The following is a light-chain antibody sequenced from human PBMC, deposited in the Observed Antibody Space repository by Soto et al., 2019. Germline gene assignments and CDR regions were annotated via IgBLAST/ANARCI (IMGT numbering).Light chain of an antibody. CDR1: QSLLNSNGYYS. V-gene: IGKV2-28*01. Sequence: DIVMTQSPLFLPVTPGEPASNSCRSSQSLLNSNGYYSLDWYLQKPGQSPQLLIYMGSNRASGVPDRFSGSGSGTDFTLKISRVEAEDVGVYYCMQALQLPLTFGGGTKVGIK. J-gene: IGKJ4*01. CDR3: MQALQLPLT. CDR2: MGS.